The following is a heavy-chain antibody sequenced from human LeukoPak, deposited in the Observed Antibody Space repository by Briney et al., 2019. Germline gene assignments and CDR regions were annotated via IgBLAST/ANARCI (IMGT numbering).Heavy chain of an antibody. Sequence: SQTLSLTCAISGDSVSSNSAAWNWIRQSPSKGLEWLGRTYYRSKWYNDFAVSVKSRITINPDTSKNQFYMKLTSATAADTAVYYCARHLVAVPGFDHWGQGTLVTVSS. CDR3: ARHLVAVPGFDH. CDR2: TYYRSKWYN. J-gene: IGHJ4*02. CDR1: GDSVSSNSAA. V-gene: IGHV6-1*01. D-gene: IGHD6-19*01.